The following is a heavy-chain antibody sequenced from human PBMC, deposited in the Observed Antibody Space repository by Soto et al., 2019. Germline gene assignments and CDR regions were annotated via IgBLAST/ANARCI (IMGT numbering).Heavy chain of an antibody. J-gene: IGHJ4*02. V-gene: IGHV1-18*01. CDR3: ARDWKEKVGATFYY. Sequence: ASVKVSCKASGYTFTSYGISWVRQAPGQGLEWMGWISAYNGNRNYAQKVRGRVTMTTDTSTSTAYMELRSLRSDDTAVYYCARDWKEKVGATFYYWGQGALVTSPQ. CDR2: ISAYNGNR. CDR1: GYTFTSYG. D-gene: IGHD1-26*01.